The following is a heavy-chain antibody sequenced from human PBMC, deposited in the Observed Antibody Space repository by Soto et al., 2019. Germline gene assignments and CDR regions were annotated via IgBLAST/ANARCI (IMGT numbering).Heavy chain of an antibody. D-gene: IGHD3-10*01. CDR2: INQSGTT. CDR1: GGSFREYY. J-gene: IGHJ6*02. CDR3: ARDIITVIGGQIYYYFGMDV. V-gene: IGHV4-34*01. Sequence: SDTLSFTCAVGGGSFREYYWSWIRQPPGKGLEWIGEINQSGTTHYNPSLKRRLNITIDTSKNQFSLKLTSVTAADTATYYCARDIITVIGGQIYYYFGMDVWGQGTTVTVSS.